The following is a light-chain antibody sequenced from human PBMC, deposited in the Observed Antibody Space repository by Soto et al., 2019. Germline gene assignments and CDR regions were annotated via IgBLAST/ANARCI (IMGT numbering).Light chain of an antibody. Sequence: NFMLTQPHSVSESTGGTVTISCTRTSGGIASNYVQWYQQRPGSAPTIVIYEHNQRPSGVPDRFSSSTDGSSNSASLTISGLQTEDEADYYCQSYDSSFVLFGGGTKVTVL. CDR1: SGGIASNY. V-gene: IGLV6-57*04. CDR3: QSYDSSFVL. CDR2: EHN. J-gene: IGLJ2*01.